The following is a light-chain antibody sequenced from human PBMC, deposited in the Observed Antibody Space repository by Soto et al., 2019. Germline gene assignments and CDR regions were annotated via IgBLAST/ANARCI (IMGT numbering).Light chain of an antibody. V-gene: IGKV3-11*01. CDR1: QALNTR. Sequence: EIVLTQSPATLSAFPGDRVTLSCRASQALNTRLAWYQQKPGQTPRLLIYDASSRATGIPARFSGSGSGTDFTLTINSLEPEDFAVYYCQQRSNWPSITFGQGTRLEIK. CDR3: QQRSNWPSIT. CDR2: DAS. J-gene: IGKJ5*01.